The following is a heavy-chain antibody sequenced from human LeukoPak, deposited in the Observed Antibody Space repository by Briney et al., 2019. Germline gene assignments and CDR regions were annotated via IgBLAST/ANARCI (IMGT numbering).Heavy chain of an antibody. J-gene: IGHJ5*02. CDR2: FDPEDGET. CDR1: GYTLTELS. D-gene: IGHD6-13*01. CDR3: ATVFGIAAAGTYNWFDP. Sequence: ASVKVSCKVSGYTLTELSMHWVRQAPGKGREWMGGFDPEDGETIYAQKFQGRVTMTEDTSTDTAYMELSSLRSEDTAVYYCATVFGIAAAGTYNWFDPWGQGTLVTVSS. V-gene: IGHV1-24*01.